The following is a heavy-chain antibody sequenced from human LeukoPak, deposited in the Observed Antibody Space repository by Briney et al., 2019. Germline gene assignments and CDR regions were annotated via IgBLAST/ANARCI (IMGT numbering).Heavy chain of an antibody. CDR3: ASESVAVALPDY. V-gene: IGHV4-34*01. CDR2: INHSGST. D-gene: IGHD6-19*01. Sequence: SETLSLTCAVYGGSFSGYYWNWIRQPPGKGLEWIGEINHSGSTNYNPSLKSRVTISVDTSKDQLSLKLSSVTAADTAVYYCASESVAVALPDYWGQGTLVTVSS. J-gene: IGHJ4*02. CDR1: GGSFSGYY.